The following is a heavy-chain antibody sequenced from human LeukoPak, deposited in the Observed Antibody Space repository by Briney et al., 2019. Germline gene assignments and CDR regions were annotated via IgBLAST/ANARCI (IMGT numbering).Heavy chain of an antibody. CDR2: INPNSGGT. Sequence: ASVKVSCKASGYTFTGYYMHWERQAPGQGLEWMGWINPNSGGTNYAQKFQGRVTMTRDTSISTAYMELSRLRSDDTAVYYCARRAAAGRSNWFDPWGQGTLVTVSS. CDR1: GYTFTGYY. J-gene: IGHJ5*02. V-gene: IGHV1-2*02. CDR3: ARRAAAGRSNWFDP. D-gene: IGHD6-13*01.